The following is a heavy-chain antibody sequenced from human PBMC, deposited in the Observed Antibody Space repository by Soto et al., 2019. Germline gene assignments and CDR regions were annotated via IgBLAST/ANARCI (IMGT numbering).Heavy chain of an antibody. V-gene: IGHV3-30-3*01. CDR3: ARDGGDGDILTAFDY. J-gene: IGHJ4*02. Sequence: SLRLSCAASGFTFSSYAMHWVRQAPGKGLEWVAVISYDGSNKYYADSVKGRFTISRDNSKNTLYLQMNSLRAEDTAVYYCARDGGDGDILTAFDYWGQGTLVTVSS. CDR2: ISYDGSNK. CDR1: GFTFSSYA. D-gene: IGHD3-9*01.